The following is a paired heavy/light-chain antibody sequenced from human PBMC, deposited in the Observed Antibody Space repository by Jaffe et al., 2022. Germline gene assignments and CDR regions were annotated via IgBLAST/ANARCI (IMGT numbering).Heavy chain of an antibody. V-gene: IGHV3-7*03. CDR2: IKPDGSEQ. D-gene: IGHD2-2*01. Sequence: EVTLVESGGGLVQPGGSLRLSCAASGFTFTNYWLTWVRQSPGKGLELVANIKPDGSEQYYVDSVKGRFAISRDNAKNSLFLQMSSLTVEDTAVYYCASWTGSTCCLDYWGQGTLVTVSS. CDR1: GFTFTNYW. CDR3: ASWTGSTCCLDY. J-gene: IGHJ4*02.
Light chain of an antibody. CDR2: QVS. J-gene: IGKJ1*01. CDR3: MQGTHWPTWT. Sequence: DVVMTQSPLSLPVTLGQPASISCRSSRSLVTDGGFTYLTWFQQRPGQSPRRLIYQVSIRDSGVPDRFSGSGSGTDFTLKISRVEAEDVGVYYCMQGTHWPTWTFGQGTKVEIK. CDR1: RSLVTDGGFTY. V-gene: IGKV2-30*01.